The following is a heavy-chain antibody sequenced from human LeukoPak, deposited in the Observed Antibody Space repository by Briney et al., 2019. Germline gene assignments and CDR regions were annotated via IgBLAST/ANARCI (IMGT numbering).Heavy chain of an antibody. CDR3: ARVAGGSSPYYFDY. CDR2: INSDGSST. D-gene: IGHD6-13*01. Sequence: GGSPRLSCAASGFTFSSYWMHWVRQAPGKGLVWVSRINSDGSSTSYADSVKGRFIISRDNAKNTLYLQMNSLRAEDTAVYYCARVAGGSSPYYFDYWGRGTLVTVSS. CDR1: GFTFSSYW. V-gene: IGHV3-74*01. J-gene: IGHJ4*02.